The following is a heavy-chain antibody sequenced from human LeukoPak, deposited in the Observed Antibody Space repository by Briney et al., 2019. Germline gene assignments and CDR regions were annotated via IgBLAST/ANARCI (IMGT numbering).Heavy chain of an antibody. V-gene: IGHV3-7*01. J-gene: IGHJ4*02. CDR3: ASESVDY. CDR1: GFTFSTYW. Sequence: PGGSLRLSCEASGFTFSTYWMNWVRQAPGKGLEWVANIKQDGSEKYYVDSVRGRFTISRDNAKNSLFLQMNSLRAEDTAVYYCASESVDYWGQGTLVTVSS. CDR2: IKQDGSEK.